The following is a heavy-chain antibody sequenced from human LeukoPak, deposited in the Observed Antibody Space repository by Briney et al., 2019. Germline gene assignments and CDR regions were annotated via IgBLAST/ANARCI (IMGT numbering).Heavy chain of an antibody. CDR2: IKTKTDGGTA. CDR1: GFTFSNAW. Sequence: GGSLRLSCAASGFTFSNAWMSWVRQAPGKGLEWVGRIKTKTDGGTADHAAPVKGRFTSSRDDSKNTLYLQMNSLQTEDTAVYYCTPEGYYGSGSYYHWGQGTLVTVSS. J-gene: IGHJ4*02. V-gene: IGHV3-15*01. D-gene: IGHD3-10*01. CDR3: TPEGYYGSGSYYH.